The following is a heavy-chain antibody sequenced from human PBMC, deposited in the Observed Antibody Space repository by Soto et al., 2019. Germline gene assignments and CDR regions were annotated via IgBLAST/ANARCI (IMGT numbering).Heavy chain of an antibody. CDR2: ISAYNGNT. V-gene: IGHV1-18*01. D-gene: IGHD3-3*01. J-gene: IGHJ4*01. CDR1: GYTFTGYD. CDR3: ARHPYQLRFLEWLPHHDYFEY. Sequence: ASVKVSCKASGYTFTGYDISWVRQAPGQGLEWMGWISAYNGNTNYAQKLQGRVTMTTDTSTSTAYMELRSLRSDDTAVYYCARHPYQLRFLEWLPHHDYFEYWVHGTLVTVSS.